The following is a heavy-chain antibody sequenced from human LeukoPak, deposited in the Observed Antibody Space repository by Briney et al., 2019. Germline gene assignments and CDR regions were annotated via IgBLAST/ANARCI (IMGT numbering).Heavy chain of an antibody. CDR2: INHSGST. CDR3: ARAFFPYYDFWSGYLSGGNWFDP. V-gene: IGHV4-34*01. D-gene: IGHD3-3*01. CDR1: GGSFSGYY. Sequence: SETLSLTCAVYGGSFSGYYWSWIRQPPGKGLEWIGEINHSGSTNYNPSLKSRVKISVNTSKNQFSLKLSSVTAADTTVYYCARAFFPYYDFWSGYLSGGNWFDPWGQGTRVTVSS. J-gene: IGHJ5*02.